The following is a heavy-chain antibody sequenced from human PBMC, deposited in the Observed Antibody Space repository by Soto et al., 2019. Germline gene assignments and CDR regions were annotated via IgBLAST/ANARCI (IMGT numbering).Heavy chain of an antibody. J-gene: IGHJ6*02. V-gene: IGHV4-59*01. CDR2: IYGSGST. CDR3: ARGSKYYYQGMDV. Sequence: NPSDTLSLTCTVSGDPINKYYWTCIRQPPGKGLEWIGHIYGSGSTSYNPSLKSRLTISVDTSKYQFSLKLKSVTAADTDVYYCARGSKYYYQGMDVWGQGTTVTVSS. CDR1: GDPINKYY.